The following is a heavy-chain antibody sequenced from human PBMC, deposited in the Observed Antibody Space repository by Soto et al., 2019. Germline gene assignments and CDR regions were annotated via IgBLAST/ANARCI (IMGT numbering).Heavy chain of an antibody. CDR1: GGSISSSTYY. J-gene: IGHJ4*02. Sequence: ETLSLTCTVSGGSISSSTYYWGWIRQPPGKGLEWVSAISYSGVSTYYADSVKGRFTISRDSSENTLSLQMNSLRVDDTAVYYCARTRGYSDYDLDYWGQGTLVTVSS. V-gene: IGHV3-23*01. D-gene: IGHD5-12*01. CDR2: ISYSGVST. CDR3: ARTRGYSDYDLDY.